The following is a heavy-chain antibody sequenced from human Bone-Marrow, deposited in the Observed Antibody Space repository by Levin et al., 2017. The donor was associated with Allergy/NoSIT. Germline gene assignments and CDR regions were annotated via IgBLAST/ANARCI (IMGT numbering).Heavy chain of an antibody. V-gene: IGHV4-4*07. D-gene: IGHD1-26*01. CDR3: VRGGGGAYQFDP. CDR2: ILASGST. CDR1: GGSISSYY. Sequence: SQTLSLTCTVSGGSISSYYWTWIRQPAGKGLEWIGRILASGSTNYNPSLKSRVTMSVDTSKDQFSLNLSSATAADTAVYYCVRGGGGAYQFDPWGQGTLVTVSS. J-gene: IGHJ5*01.